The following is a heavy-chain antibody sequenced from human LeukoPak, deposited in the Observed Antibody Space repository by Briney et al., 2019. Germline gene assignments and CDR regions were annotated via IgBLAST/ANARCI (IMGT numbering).Heavy chain of an antibody. V-gene: IGHV3-23*01. J-gene: IGHJ3*02. D-gene: IGHD6-13*01. Sequence: GGSLRLSCAASGFTFSSYAMSWVRQAPEKGLEWVSAISGSGCSTYYADSVKGRFTISRDNSKNTLYLQMNSLRAEDTAVYYCAKECKDSSSWYPGGDAFDIWGQGTMVTVSS. CDR2: ISGSGCST. CDR1: GFTFSSYA. CDR3: AKECKDSSSWYPGGDAFDI.